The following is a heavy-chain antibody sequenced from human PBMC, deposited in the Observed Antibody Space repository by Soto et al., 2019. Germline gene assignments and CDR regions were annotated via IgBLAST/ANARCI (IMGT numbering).Heavy chain of an antibody. CDR2: TYYRSKWYN. V-gene: IGHV6-1*01. D-gene: IGHD3-16*01. J-gene: IGHJ6*03. CDR1: GDSVSSNSAA. CDR3: ARDRGGHRSPYYYYYYMDV. Sequence: TLSLTCAISGDSVSSNSAAWNWIRQSPSRGLEWLGRTYYRSKWYNDYAVSVKSRITINPDTSKNQFSLQLNSVTPEDAAVYYCARDRGGHRSPYYYYYYMDVWGKGTTVTVSS.